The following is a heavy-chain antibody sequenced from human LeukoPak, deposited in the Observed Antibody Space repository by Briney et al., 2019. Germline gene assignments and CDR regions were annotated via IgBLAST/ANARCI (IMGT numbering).Heavy chain of an antibody. CDR2: ISPGGGTT. D-gene: IGHD3-16*01. CDR1: GFAFGSEA. V-gene: IGHV3-23*01. CDR3: ASAGDAFDD. Sequence: GGSLRLSCAVSGFAFGSEAMSWVRQSPARGLEWVASISPGGGTTYYADYVKGRFTISRDNSKNSLFVQMNSLRAEDTAVYYCASAGDAFDDWGQGTMVTVSS. J-gene: IGHJ3*01.